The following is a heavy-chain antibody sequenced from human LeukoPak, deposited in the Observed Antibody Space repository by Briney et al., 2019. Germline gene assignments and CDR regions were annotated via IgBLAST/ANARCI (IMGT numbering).Heavy chain of an antibody. CDR1: GESLNYYH. V-gene: IGHV4-34*12. CDR2: IFDGKTI. CDR3: ASGAWAARLNS. J-gene: IGHJ4*02. D-gene: IGHD4-23*01. Sequence: PSDTLSLTCAVYGESLNYYHWSWIRQSPGKGLEWIGDIFDGKTINYNPSLKSRVTISAATSSQQFSLNLKSVTAADTAVYFCASGAWAARLNSWAQGALVIVSS.